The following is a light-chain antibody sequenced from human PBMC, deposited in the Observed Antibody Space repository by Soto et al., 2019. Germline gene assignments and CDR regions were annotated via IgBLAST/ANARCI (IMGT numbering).Light chain of an antibody. V-gene: IGLV1-44*01. CDR2: SNN. Sequence: PVLTQPPSASGTPGQRVTISCSGSSSNIGSNTVNWYQQLPGTAPKLLIYSNNQRPSGVPDRFSGSKSGTSASLAISGLHSEDEADYYCAAWDDSLNGVVFGGGTKLTVL. J-gene: IGLJ2*01. CDR1: SSNIGSNT. CDR3: AAWDDSLNGVV.